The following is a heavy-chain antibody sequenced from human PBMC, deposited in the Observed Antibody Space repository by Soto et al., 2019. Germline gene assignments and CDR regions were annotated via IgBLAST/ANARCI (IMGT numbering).Heavy chain of an antibody. J-gene: IGHJ6*02. CDR3: ARHVPAAGYYYGMDV. V-gene: IGHV1-69*12. D-gene: IGHD2-2*01. CDR2: IILIYGTA. Sequence: QVQLVQSAAEVKKPGSSVKVSCKAFGGTFSSYAISSVRQAPGQGPEWMGGIILIYGTANYAQKFQGRVTITADESTSTAYMELGGLRSEDTVVYYCARHVPAAGYYYGMDVWGQGTTVTVSS. CDR1: GGTFSSYA.